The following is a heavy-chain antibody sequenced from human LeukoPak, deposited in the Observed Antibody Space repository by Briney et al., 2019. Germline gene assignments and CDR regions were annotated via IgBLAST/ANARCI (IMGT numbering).Heavy chain of an antibody. CDR1: GGSISSYY. Sequence: SETLSLTCTVSGGSISSYYWSWIRQPPGKGLEWIGYIYYSGSTNYNPSLKSRVTISVDTSKNQFSLKLSSVTAADTAVYYCARGNSSSWPYYYYYGMDVWGQGTTVTVSS. V-gene: IGHV4-59*08. CDR3: ARGNSSSWPYYYYYGMDV. J-gene: IGHJ6*02. D-gene: IGHD6-13*01. CDR2: IYYSGST.